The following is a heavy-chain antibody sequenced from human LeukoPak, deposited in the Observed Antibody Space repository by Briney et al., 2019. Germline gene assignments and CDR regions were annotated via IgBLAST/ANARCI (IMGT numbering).Heavy chain of an antibody. V-gene: IGHV3-23*01. Sequence: GGSLRLSCAASGFTFSSYAMSWVRQAPGKGLEWVSAISGSGGSTYYADSVKGRFTISRDNSKNTLYLQMNSLRAEDTAVYYCAKDGPTYYYDSSGYFDFDYWGQGTLVTVSS. D-gene: IGHD3-22*01. J-gene: IGHJ4*02. CDR1: GFTFSSYA. CDR3: AKDGPTYYYDSSGYFDFDY. CDR2: ISGSGGST.